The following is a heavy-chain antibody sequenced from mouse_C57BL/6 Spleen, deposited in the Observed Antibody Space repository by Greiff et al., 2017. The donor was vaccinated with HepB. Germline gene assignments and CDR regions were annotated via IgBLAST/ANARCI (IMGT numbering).Heavy chain of an antibody. CDR1: GYSFTGYY. V-gene: IGHV1-42*01. J-gene: IGHJ2*01. CDR2: INPSTGGT. CDR3: ARRAFDY. Sequence: VQLQQSGPELVKPGASVKISCKASGYSFTGYYMNWVKQSPEKSLEWIGEINPSTGGTTYNQKFKAKATLKVHKSSSTAYMQLKSLTSEDSAVYYCARRAFDYWGQGTTLTVSS. D-gene: IGHD3-1*01.